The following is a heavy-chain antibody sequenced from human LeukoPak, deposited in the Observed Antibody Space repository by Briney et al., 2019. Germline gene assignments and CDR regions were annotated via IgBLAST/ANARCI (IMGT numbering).Heavy chain of an antibody. V-gene: IGHV4-59*01. CDR1: GGSISSYY. Sequence: SETLSLTCTVSGGSISSYYWSWIRQPPGKGLEWIGYIYYSGSANYNPSLTSRVTISVDTSKNQSSLKLSSVTAADTAVYYCARRTVAVVIDYWGQGTLVTVSS. J-gene: IGHJ4*02. CDR2: IYYSGSA. D-gene: IGHD6-19*01. CDR3: ARRTVAVVIDY.